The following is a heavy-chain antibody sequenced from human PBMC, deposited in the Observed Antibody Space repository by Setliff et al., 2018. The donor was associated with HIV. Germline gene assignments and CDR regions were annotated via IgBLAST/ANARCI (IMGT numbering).Heavy chain of an antibody. CDR3: ARDTGYYSRGGPVDN. Sequence: SETLSLTCTVSGGSVSNYYWTWIRQSAGKGLEWIGHINTSGSTKYNPSLKSRLTMSVDSSGNQFSLTLTSVTAADTAVYYCARDTGYYSRGGPVDNWGQGTLVTVSS. CDR2: INTSGST. CDR1: GGSVSNYY. D-gene: IGHD2-15*01. J-gene: IGHJ4*02. V-gene: IGHV4-4*07.